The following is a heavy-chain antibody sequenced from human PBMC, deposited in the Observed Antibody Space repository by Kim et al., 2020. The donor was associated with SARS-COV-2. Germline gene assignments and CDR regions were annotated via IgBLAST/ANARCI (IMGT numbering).Heavy chain of an antibody. CDR3: AREYCTNGVCYRNYYYYGMDV. V-gene: IGHV1-69*04. D-gene: IGHD2-8*01. CDR2: IIHILGIA. Sequence: SVKVSCKASGGTFSSYAISWVRQAPGQGLEWMGRIIHILGIANYAQKFQGRVTITADKSTSTAYMELSSLRSEDTAVYYCAREYCTNGVCYRNYYYYGMDVRGQGTTVTVSS. CDR1: GGTFSSYA. J-gene: IGHJ6*02.